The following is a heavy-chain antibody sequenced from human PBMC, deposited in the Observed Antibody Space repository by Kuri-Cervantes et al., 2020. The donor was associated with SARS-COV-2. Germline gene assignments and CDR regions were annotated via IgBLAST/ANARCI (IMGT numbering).Heavy chain of an antibody. Sequence: LSLTCAASGFTFSDYYMSWIRQAPGKGLEWVSYISGSGNSIYYADSVKGRFTISRDNAKNSLYLQMNSLRAEDAAVYYCARGPRIVAGASWFDPWGQGTLVTVSS. V-gene: IGHV3-11*01. J-gene: IGHJ5*02. CDR2: ISGSGNSI. CDR1: GFTFSDYY. D-gene: IGHD2-2*01. CDR3: ARGPRIVAGASWFDP.